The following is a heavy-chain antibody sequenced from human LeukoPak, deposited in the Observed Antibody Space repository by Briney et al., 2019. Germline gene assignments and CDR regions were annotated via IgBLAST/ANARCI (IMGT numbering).Heavy chain of an antibody. CDR2: IYYSGST. CDR3: ARSVEMATIQTFDY. Sequence: PSQTLSLTCTVSGGSISSGGYYWRWIRQHPGKGLEGIVYIYYSGSTYYNPSLKSRVTISVDTSKNQFSLKLSSVTAADTAVYYCARSVEMATIQTFDYWVQGTLVTVSS. J-gene: IGHJ4*02. D-gene: IGHD5-24*01. CDR1: GGSISSGGYY. V-gene: IGHV4-31*03.